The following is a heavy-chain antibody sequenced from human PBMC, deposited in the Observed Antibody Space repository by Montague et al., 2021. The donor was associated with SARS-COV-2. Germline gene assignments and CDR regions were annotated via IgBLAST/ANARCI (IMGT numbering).Heavy chain of an antibody. CDR3: ARTHYDFLPGYYYDMDV. J-gene: IGHJ6*02. CDR1: GFSLSTSGMC. V-gene: IGHV2-70*11. CDR2: IDWDDDK. D-gene: IGHD3-9*01. Sequence: PALVKPTQTLTLTCTFSGFSLSTSGMCVSWIRQPPGKALVWLARIDWDDDKYYSTSLKTRLTISKDTSKNQVVLTMTNMDPVDTATYYCARTHYDFLPGYYYDMDVWGQGTTVTVSS.